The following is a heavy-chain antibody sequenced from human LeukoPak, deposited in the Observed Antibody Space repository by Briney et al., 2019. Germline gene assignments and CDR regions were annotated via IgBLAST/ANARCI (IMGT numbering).Heavy chain of an antibody. D-gene: IGHD6-6*01. CDR3: AKGHSSSYNWFDP. CDR1: GFTFSSYG. CDR2: IRYDGSNK. Sequence: GGSLRLPCAASGFTFSSYGMHWVRQAPGKGLEWVAFIRYDGSNKYYADSVKGRFTISRDNSKNTLYLQMNSLRAEDTAVYYCAKGHSSSYNWFDPWGQGTLVTVSS. J-gene: IGHJ5*02. V-gene: IGHV3-30*02.